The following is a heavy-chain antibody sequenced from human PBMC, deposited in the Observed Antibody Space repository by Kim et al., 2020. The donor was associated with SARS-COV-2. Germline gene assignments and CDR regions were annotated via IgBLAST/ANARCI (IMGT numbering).Heavy chain of an antibody. D-gene: IGHD4-17*01. Sequence: GGSLRLSCAASGFTFSSYSMNWVRQAPGKGLEWVSSISSGGSTTSYPDSVKGRFTISRDNAKNSLYLQMNSLGAEDTAVYYCAREVVNYIPTVVTGTWFAPWGQGALVSVSS. V-gene: IGHV3-21*01. CDR1: GFTFSSYS. CDR3: AREVVNYIPTVVTGTWFAP. CDR2: ISSGGSTT. J-gene: IGHJ5*02.